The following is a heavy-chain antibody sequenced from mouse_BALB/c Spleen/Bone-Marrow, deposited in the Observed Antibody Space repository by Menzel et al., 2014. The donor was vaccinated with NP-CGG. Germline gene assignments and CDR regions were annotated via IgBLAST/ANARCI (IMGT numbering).Heavy chain of an antibody. Sequence: VQLQQPGPELAKPGASVKISCKASGYSFTGYFMNWVMQSPGKSLEWIGRINPYNGDTFYNQNFKGKATLTVDKSSSTAHMEIRSLASEDSAVYYCARSGDYDWFAYWGQGTLVTVSA. D-gene: IGHD2-4*01. CDR2: INPYNGDT. CDR1: GYSFTGYF. CDR3: ARSGDYDWFAY. J-gene: IGHJ3*01. V-gene: IGHV1-20*02.